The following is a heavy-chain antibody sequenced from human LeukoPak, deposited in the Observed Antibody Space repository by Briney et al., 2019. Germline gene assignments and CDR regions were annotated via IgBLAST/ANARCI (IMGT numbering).Heavy chain of an antibody. CDR2: IYHSGST. J-gene: IGHJ5*02. CDR1: GGSISSSNW. D-gene: IGHD3-10*01. CDR3: ARVRASYYYGSGSYFWFDP. V-gene: IGHV4-4*02. Sequence: PSGTLSLTCAVSGGSISSSNWWSWVRQPPGKGLEWIGEIYHSGSTNYNPSLKSRVTISVDTSKNQFSLKLSSVTAADTAVYYCARVRASYYYGSGSYFWFDPWGQGTLVTVSS.